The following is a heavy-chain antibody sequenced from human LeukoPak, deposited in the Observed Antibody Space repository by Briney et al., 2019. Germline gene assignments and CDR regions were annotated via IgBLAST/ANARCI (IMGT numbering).Heavy chain of an antibody. CDR3: AKDKSTVTTGWFDP. D-gene: IGHD4-17*01. CDR1: GFTFSSYG. Sequence: GGSLRLSCAASGFTFSSYGMHWVRQAPGKGLERVAVISYDGSNKYYADSVKGRFTISRDNSKNTLYLQMNSLRAEDTAVYYCAKDKSTVTTGWFDPWGQGTLVTVSS. V-gene: IGHV3-30*18. CDR2: ISYDGSNK. J-gene: IGHJ5*02.